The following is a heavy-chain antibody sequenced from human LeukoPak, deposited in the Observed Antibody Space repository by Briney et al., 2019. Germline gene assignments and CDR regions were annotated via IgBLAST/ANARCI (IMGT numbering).Heavy chain of an antibody. CDR3: PHEADYGDYIFDY. CDR2: ISGSGGST. V-gene: IGHV3-23*01. D-gene: IGHD4-17*01. CDR1: GFTFSSYA. J-gene: IGHJ4*02. Sequence: GGSLRLSCAASGFTFSSYAMSWLRQAPGKGLEWVSAISGSGGSTYYADSVKGRFTISRDNSKNTLYLQMNSLRAEDTAVYYCPHEADYGDYIFDYWGQGTLVTVSS.